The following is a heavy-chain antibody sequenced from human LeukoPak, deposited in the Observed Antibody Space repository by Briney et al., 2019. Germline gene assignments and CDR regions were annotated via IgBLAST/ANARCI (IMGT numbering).Heavy chain of an antibody. Sequence: PSETLSLTCTVFGDSISSDGYYWSWIRQHPGKGLEWIGFIYYSESTYNPSLKSRVTISVDTSKNQFSLKLSSVTTADTAVYYCARGRSGYYGSGSALADYYYYMDVWGKGTTVTVSS. J-gene: IGHJ6*03. CDR2: IYYSEST. CDR3: ARGRSGYYGSGSALADYYYYMDV. CDR1: GDSISSDGYY. V-gene: IGHV4-31*03. D-gene: IGHD3-10*01.